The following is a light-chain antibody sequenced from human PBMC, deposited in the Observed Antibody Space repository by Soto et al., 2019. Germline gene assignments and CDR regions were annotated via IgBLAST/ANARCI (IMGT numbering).Light chain of an antibody. J-gene: IGLJ1*01. CDR2: DVT. Sequence: QSALTQPRSVSGSPGQSVTISCTGTSSDVGDYYFVSWYQQHPDKAPKLMIYDVTKWPSGVPDRFSGSKSGNTASLTISGLQADDEADYYCCACAGGFTCVFGTGTKVTVL. CDR3: CACAGGFTCV. CDR1: SSDVGDYYF. V-gene: IGLV2-11*01.